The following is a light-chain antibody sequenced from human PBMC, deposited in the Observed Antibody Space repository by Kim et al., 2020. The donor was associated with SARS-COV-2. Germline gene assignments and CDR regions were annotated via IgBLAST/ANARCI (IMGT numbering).Light chain of an antibody. CDR3: QQYGSSLYS. Sequence: LAPGERATLSCRASQSVSSSYLAWYQQKPGQAPRLLIYGASSRATVIPDRFSGSGSGTDFTLTISRLEPEDFAVYYCQQYGSSLYSFGQGTKLEI. CDR1: QSVSSSY. J-gene: IGKJ2*03. CDR2: GAS. V-gene: IGKV3-20*01.